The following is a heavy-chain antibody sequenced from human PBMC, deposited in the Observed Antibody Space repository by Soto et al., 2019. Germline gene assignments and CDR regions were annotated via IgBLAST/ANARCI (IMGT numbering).Heavy chain of an antibody. CDR3: ARAPPGPSPRWDV. V-gene: IGHV4-30-2*06. Sequence: QVQLQESGSGLVKLSQTLSVTCGVSGASMSSGGHSWSWIRQSPGEGLEWIGCIYATGKTYYNPSLKSRVTISVDTSKNQFSLNVTSVTAADTAVYYCARAPPGPSPRWDVWGQGTTVTVSS. CDR1: GASMSSGGHS. D-gene: IGHD3-10*01. CDR2: IYATGKT. J-gene: IGHJ6*02.